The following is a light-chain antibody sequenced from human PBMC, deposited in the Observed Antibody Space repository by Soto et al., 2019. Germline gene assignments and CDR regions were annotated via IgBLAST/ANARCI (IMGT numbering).Light chain of an antibody. Sequence: ETVMTQSPATLSMSPGERATLSCRAGQSVNSYLAWYQQKPGQAPRLLIRGASARATGIPARFSGSGSGTEFTLTISSLQSEDFAVYYCQQYNQWPLTFGGGTKV. CDR2: GAS. J-gene: IGKJ4*01. CDR1: QSVNSY. V-gene: IGKV3-15*01. CDR3: QQYNQWPLT.